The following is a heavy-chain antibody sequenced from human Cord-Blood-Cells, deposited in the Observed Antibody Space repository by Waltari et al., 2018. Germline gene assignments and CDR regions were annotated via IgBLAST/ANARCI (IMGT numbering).Heavy chain of an antibody. Sequence: QVQLVESGGGVVQPGRSLRLSCAAPGFTFSSSAMHWVRQAPGKGLEWVAVISYDGSNKYYADSVKGRFTISRDNSKNTLYLQMNSLRAEDTAVYYCAREPLGYWGQGTLVTVSS. CDR3: AREPLGY. CDR2: ISYDGSNK. V-gene: IGHV3-30*04. CDR1: GFTFSSSA. J-gene: IGHJ4*02.